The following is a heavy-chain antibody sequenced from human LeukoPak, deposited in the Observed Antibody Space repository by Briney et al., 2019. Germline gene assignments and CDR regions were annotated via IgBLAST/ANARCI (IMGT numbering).Heavy chain of an antibody. V-gene: IGHV4-59*01. J-gene: IGHJ6*03. CDR1: GDSISNYY. Sequence: SETLSLTCAVSGDSISNYYWSWIRQPPGKGLEWIGYIYYSGSTNYNPSLKSRVTISVDTSKNQFSLNLRSVTAADTAMYYCARGGPRLYYYYMDVWGKGTTVTISS. CDR3: ARGGPRLYYYYMDV. CDR2: IYYSGST. D-gene: IGHD3-22*01.